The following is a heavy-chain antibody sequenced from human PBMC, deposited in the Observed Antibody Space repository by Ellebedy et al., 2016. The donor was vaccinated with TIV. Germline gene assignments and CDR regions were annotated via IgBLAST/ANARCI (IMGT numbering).Heavy chain of an antibody. CDR3: AALAVVSRDDAFDS. J-gene: IGHJ3*02. Sequence: SVKVSCXASGFTFTSSAVQWVRQARGQRLEWIGWIVVGSGNTNYAQKFQERVTITRDMSTSTAYMELSSLRSEDTAVYYCAALAVVSRDDAFDSWGQGTMVTVSS. CDR1: GFTFTSSA. V-gene: IGHV1-58*01. D-gene: IGHD6-19*01. CDR2: IVVGSGNT.